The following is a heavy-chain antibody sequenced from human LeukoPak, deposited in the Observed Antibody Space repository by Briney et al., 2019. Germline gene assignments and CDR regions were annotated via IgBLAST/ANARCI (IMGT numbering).Heavy chain of an antibody. CDR3: ARCSVVVPAAINWFDL. CDR2: MNPKNGGT. CDR1: GYTFSDYY. J-gene: IGHJ5*02. Sequence: ASVKVCCKASGYTFSDYYMHWVRQAPGQGLEWMGWMNPKNGGTNYAQKFQGRVIMTRDTSINTAYMELSRLTSDDTAVYYCARCSVVVPAAINWFDLWGQGTLVTVSS. V-gene: IGHV1-2*02. D-gene: IGHD2-2*01.